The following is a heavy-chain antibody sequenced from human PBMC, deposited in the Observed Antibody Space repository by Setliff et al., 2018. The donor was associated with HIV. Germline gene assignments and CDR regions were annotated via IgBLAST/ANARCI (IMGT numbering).Heavy chain of an antibody. CDR3: ARAEYYEYVWGSYPDSWSDP. V-gene: IGHV1-18*01. CDR1: GYTFTSYG. Sequence: GASVKVSCKASGYTFTSYGIIWVRQAPGQGLEWMGWISAYNGNTNDAQKVQGRVTMTTDTATSTSYMELRSLRSDDTAVYYCARAEYYEYVWGSYPDSWSDPWGQGTLVTVSS. CDR2: ISAYNGNT. D-gene: IGHD3-16*02. J-gene: IGHJ5*02.